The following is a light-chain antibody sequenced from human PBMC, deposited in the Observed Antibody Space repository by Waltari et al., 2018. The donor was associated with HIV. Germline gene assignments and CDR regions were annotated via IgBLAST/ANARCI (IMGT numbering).Light chain of an antibody. Sequence: EIVLTQSPDTLSLSQGERATLSCRASQRVSSYLAWYQQNPGQAPRLRIYDASNSATGIPARFSGSGSGTDFTLTISSLEPEDFAVYYCQQRSNWPPGITFGGGTKVEIK. J-gene: IGKJ4*01. V-gene: IGKV3-11*01. CDR1: QRVSSY. CDR3: QQRSNWPPGIT. CDR2: DAS.